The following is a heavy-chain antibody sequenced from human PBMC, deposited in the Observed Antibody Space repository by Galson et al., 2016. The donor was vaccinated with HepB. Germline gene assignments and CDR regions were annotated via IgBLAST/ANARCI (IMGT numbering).Heavy chain of an antibody. CDR2: INSDGSTT. Sequence: SLRLSCAASGFSFSSYWVHWVRQAPGKGLVWVSCINSDGSTTRYADSVRGRFTISRDNAKNMLYLQMNSLRAEDTALYYCARAGNYYGSGSYYKNGAFDIWGQGTMVTVSS. CDR3: ARAGNYYGSGSYYKNGAFDI. J-gene: IGHJ3*02. CDR1: GFSFSSYW. V-gene: IGHV3-74*01. D-gene: IGHD3-10*01.